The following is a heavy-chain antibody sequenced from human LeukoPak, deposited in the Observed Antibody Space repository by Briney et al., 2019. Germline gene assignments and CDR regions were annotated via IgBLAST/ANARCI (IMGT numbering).Heavy chain of an antibody. V-gene: IGHV3-23*01. CDR1: GFTFSSYA. J-gene: IGHJ6*02. D-gene: IGHD1-14*01. CDR3: AKVSGGGLYYDGMDV. Sequence: GGSLRLSCAASGFTFSSYAMHWVRQAPGKGLEWVAVISGSGGTTYYADSVKGRFTISRDSSKNTLYLQMNSLRAEDTAVYYCAKVSGGGLYYDGMDVWGQGTTVTVSS. CDR2: ISGSGGTT.